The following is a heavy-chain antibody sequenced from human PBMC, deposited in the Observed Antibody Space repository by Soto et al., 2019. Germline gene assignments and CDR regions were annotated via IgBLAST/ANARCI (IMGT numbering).Heavy chain of an antibody. J-gene: IGHJ3*02. CDR1: GYSFTSCW. D-gene: IGHD3-22*01. CDR3: ARPHYDSSAYSPDALDI. V-gene: IGHV5-51*01. Sequence: VESLKISCKGSGYSFTSCWIGWVRQMPGKGLEWMGIIYPGDSDTRYSPSFQGQVTISADKSISTAYLQWSSLKASDTAMYYCARPHYDSSAYSPDALDIWGQGTMATVSS. CDR2: IYPGDSDT.